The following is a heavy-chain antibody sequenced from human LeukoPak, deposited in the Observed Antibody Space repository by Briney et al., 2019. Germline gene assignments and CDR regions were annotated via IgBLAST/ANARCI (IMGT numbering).Heavy chain of an antibody. Sequence: GGSLRLSCVVSGFTVSNNYMSWVRQAPRKGPEWVSLIYSGGSTYYADSVKGRFTISRDNSKNTVYLQMNSPRAEDTAMYYCARRDDHNGRDYWGQGTLVTVSS. CDR1: GFTVSNNY. J-gene: IGHJ4*02. D-gene: IGHD5-24*01. CDR2: IYSGGST. V-gene: IGHV3-53*01. CDR3: ARRDDHNGRDY.